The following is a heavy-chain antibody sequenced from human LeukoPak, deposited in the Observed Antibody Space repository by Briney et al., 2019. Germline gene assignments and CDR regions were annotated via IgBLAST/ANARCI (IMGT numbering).Heavy chain of an antibody. CDR3: ATSDTVSTYNWFDP. V-gene: IGHV4-39*01. CDR1: GGSISSNTYY. Sequence: SETLSLTCTVSGGSISSNTYYWGWIRRPPGKGLEWIGNIHYSRSTYYNPSLKSRVTISVDTSKNQFSLNLSSLTAADTAVYYCATSDTVSTYNWFDPWGQGTLVTVSS. CDR2: IHYSRST. D-gene: IGHD5/OR15-5a*01. J-gene: IGHJ5*02.